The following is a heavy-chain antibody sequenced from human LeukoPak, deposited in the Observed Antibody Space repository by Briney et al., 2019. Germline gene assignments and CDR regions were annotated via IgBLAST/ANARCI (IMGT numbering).Heavy chain of an antibody. V-gene: IGHV4-59*08. Sequence: SETLFLTCTVSGGSISPYYWSWIRQSPGKRLEWIGYVYYNGRTSYNPSLKSRVTMSVDTSKKQFSLRLSSVTAADTAVYYCARRRAWEEGKGMDVWGQGTTVTVSS. J-gene: IGHJ6*02. CDR2: VYYNGRT. CDR3: ARRRAWEEGKGMDV. D-gene: IGHD1-26*01. CDR1: GGSISPYY.